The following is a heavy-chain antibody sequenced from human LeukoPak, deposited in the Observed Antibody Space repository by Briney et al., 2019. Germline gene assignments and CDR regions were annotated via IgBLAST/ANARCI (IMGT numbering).Heavy chain of an antibody. V-gene: IGHV3-9*01. D-gene: IGHD6-19*01. CDR3: AKDNRAVAGNFDY. J-gene: IGHJ4*02. Sequence: GGSLRLSCAASGFTFDDYAMHWVRQAPGKGLEWVSGISWNSGSIGYADSVKGRFTISRDNAKNSLYLQMNSLRAEDTALYYCAKDNRAVAGNFDYWGQGTLVTVPS. CDR2: ISWNSGSI. CDR1: GFTFDDYA.